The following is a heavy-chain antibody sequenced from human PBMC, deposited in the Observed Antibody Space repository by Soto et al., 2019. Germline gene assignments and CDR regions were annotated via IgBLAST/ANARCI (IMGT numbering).Heavy chain of an antibody. Sequence: QLQLQESGPGLVKPSETLSLTCTVSGDSISSNIYYWGWIRQPPGKGLEWIGSIFYSGTTYYNPSPQSRVTISVDMSKNQFSLTLSSVTAADTAVYYCARRGGGTGTNDFWGQGTLVTVSS. D-gene: IGHD1-1*01. CDR1: GDSISSNIYY. V-gene: IGHV4-39*01. J-gene: IGHJ4*02. CDR2: IFYSGTT. CDR3: ARRGGGTGTNDF.